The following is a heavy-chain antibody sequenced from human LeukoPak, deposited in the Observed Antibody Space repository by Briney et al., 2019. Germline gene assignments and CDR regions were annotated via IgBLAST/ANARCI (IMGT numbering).Heavy chain of an antibody. J-gene: IGHJ5*02. V-gene: IGHV4-34*01. Sequence: SETLSLTSAVYGGSFSGYYWSWIRQPPGKGLEWVGEINHSGNTNYSPSLKSRVTISVDTSKNQFSLKLSSVTAADTAVYYCARPLRGFDPWGQGTLVTVSS. CDR1: GGSFSGYY. CDR2: INHSGNT. CDR3: ARPLRGFDP.